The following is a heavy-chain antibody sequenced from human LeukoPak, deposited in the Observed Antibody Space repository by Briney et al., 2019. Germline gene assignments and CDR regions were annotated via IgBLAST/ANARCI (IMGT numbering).Heavy chain of an antibody. CDR3: ARVIHWGYDY. D-gene: IGHD7-27*01. Sequence: ASVKVSCKASGYTFTSYGISWVRQASGQGLEWMGWISAYNGNPNYAQKLQVRVTMTTDTSTSTAYMERRSLRSDDTAVYYCARVIHWGYDYWGQGTLVTVSS. J-gene: IGHJ4*02. CDR1: GYTFTSYG. CDR2: ISAYNGNP. V-gene: IGHV1-18*01.